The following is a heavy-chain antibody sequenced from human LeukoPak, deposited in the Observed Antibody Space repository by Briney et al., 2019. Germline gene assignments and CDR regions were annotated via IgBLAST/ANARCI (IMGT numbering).Heavy chain of an antibody. J-gene: IGHJ4*02. Sequence: GGSLRLSCAASGFTFSAYWMHWIRQVPGKGLVWVSCINKDASTTRYADSVKGRFTISRDNAENTLSVEMNGLRAEDTALYFCARAASAYNSDYYFDYWGQGTPVTVSS. D-gene: IGHD1-1*01. CDR2: INKDASTT. V-gene: IGHV3-74*01. CDR1: GFTFSAYW. CDR3: ARAASAYNSDYYFDY.